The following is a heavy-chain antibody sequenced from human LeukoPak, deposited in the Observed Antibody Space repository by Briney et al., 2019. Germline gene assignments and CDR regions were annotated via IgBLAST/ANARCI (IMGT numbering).Heavy chain of an antibody. CDR3: AKGKYYYDSSGYFPFDY. CDR2: ISDRGDNT. Sequence: GGSLRLSCAASGFSLTTYAMGWVRQAPGKGLEWVSVISDRGDNTYYADSVKGRFTISRDNSKNTLYLQMNSLRAEDTAVYYCAKGKYYYDSSGYFPFDYWGQGTLVTVSS. CDR1: GFSLTTYA. D-gene: IGHD3-22*01. V-gene: IGHV3-23*01. J-gene: IGHJ4*02.